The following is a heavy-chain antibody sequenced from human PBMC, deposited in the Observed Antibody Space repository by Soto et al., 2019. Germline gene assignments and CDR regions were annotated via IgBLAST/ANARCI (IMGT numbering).Heavy chain of an antibody. CDR1: GYTFTSYG. D-gene: IGHD3-3*01. CDR2: ISAYNGNT. V-gene: IGHV1-18*04. CDR3: ARQQELLAWLRYYYGMDV. J-gene: IGHJ6*02. Sequence: ASVKVSCKASGYTFTSYGISWVRQAPGQGLEWMGWISAYNGNTNYAQKLQGRVTMTTDTSTSTAYMELRRMSSDETAVYYCARQQELLAWLRYYYGMDVWGQGTPVTVYS.